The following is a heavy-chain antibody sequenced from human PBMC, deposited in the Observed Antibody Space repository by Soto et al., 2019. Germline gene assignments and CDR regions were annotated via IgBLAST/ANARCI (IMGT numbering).Heavy chain of an antibody. CDR3: ARWGTTGGLDV. V-gene: IGHV3-30*19. J-gene: IGHJ1*01. D-gene: IGHD3-16*01. CDR2: TSYDGSDK. CDR1: GFTFRSYV. Sequence: QVQLVESGGGVVQPGTSLRVSCVGSGFTFRSYVIHWVRQAPGKGLEWVALTSYDGSDKYYGDSVRGRFTISRDNSRNPVDLQMDSLRCEDTALYYCARWGTTGGLDVWGQGTLVSVSS.